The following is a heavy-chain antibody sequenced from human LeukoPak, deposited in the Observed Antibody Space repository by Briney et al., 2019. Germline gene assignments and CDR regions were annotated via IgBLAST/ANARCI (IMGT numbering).Heavy chain of an antibody. CDR2: IKQDGSEK. J-gene: IGHJ4*02. CDR3: ASCYYGSGSYD. CDR1: GFTFSSYW. Sequence: QPGGSLRLSCAASGFTFSSYWMSWVRQAPGEGLEWVANIKQDGSEKYYVDSVKGRFTISRDNAKNSLYLQMNSLRAEDTAVYYCASCYYGSGSYDWGQGTLVTVSS. D-gene: IGHD3-10*01. V-gene: IGHV3-7*01.